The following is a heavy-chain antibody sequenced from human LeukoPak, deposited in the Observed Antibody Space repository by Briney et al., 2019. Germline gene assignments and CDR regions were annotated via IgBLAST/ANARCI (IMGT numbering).Heavy chain of an antibody. CDR2: ISSSGSSI. J-gene: IGHJ4*02. CDR1: GFTFSSYE. Sequence: GGSLRLSCAASGFTFSSYEMNWVRQAPGKGLEWISYISSSGSSIQHADSVKGRFTLSRDNAKNSLYLQMNSLRAEDTAVYYCATKVAGTSHFSYWGQGTLVTVSS. D-gene: IGHD6-19*01. CDR3: ATKVAGTSHFSY. V-gene: IGHV3-48*03.